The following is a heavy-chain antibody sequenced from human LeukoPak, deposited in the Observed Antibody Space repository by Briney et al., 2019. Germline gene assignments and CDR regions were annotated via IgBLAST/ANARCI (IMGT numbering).Heavy chain of an antibody. Sequence: GGSLRLSCAASGFTFSSSAMSWVRQAPGKGLEWVSTIYSGGTTYYADSVKGRFTISRDNSKSTLYLQMNSLRAEDTAVYYCARATGGSYPIDYWGQGTLVTVSS. CDR3: ARATGGSYPIDY. CDR2: IYSGGTT. D-gene: IGHD1-26*01. J-gene: IGHJ4*02. V-gene: IGHV3-53*01. CDR1: GFTFSSSA.